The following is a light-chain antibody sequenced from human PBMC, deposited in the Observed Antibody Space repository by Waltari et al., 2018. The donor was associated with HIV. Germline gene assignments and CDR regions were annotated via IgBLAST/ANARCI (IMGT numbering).Light chain of an antibody. CDR1: QSVRNTY. CDR2: GAS. V-gene: IGKV3-20*01. CDR3: QQYGTSPRT. Sequence: EIVLTQSPVTLSLSPGERATLSCRASQSVRNTYLAWYQQKPGQDPRLLIYGASSRATGIPDRFSGSGSGTDFTLTISGLEPEDFAVYYCQQYGTSPRTFGQGTKVEIK. J-gene: IGKJ1*01.